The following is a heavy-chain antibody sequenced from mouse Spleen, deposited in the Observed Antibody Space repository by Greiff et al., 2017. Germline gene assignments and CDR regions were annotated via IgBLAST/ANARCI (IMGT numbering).Heavy chain of an antibody. V-gene: IGHV5-6-3*01. CDR3: AREQFGNYGWYFDV. CDR1: GFTFSSYG. D-gene: IGHD2-10*02. CDR2: INSNGGST. J-gene: IGHJ1*01. Sequence: EVQVVESGGGLVQPGGSLKLSCAASGFTFSSYGMSWVRQTPDKRLELVATINSNGGSTYYPDSVKGRFTISRDNAKNTLYLQMSSLKSEDTAMYYCAREQFGNYGWYFDVWGAGTTVTVSS.